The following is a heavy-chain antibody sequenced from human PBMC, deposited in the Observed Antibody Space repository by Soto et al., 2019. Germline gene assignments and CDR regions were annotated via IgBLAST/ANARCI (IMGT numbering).Heavy chain of an antibody. CDR1: GGTFSSYT. CDR2: IIPILGIA. D-gene: IGHD2-2*01. Sequence: QVQLVQSGAEVKKPGSSVKVSCKASGGTFSSYTISWVRQAPGQGLEWMGRIIPILGIANYAQKFKGRVKITADKSTSTAYMELSSLRSEATAVYYCAPYQPLLTGDYYFDYWGQGTLVTVSS. J-gene: IGHJ4*02. V-gene: IGHV1-69*02. CDR3: APYQPLLTGDYYFDY.